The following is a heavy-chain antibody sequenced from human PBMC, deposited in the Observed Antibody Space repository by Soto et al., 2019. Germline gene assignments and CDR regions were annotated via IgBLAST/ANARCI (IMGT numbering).Heavy chain of an antibody. D-gene: IGHD3-3*01. Sequence: PGESLKISCKGSGYSFTSYWIGWVRQMPGKGLEWMGIIYPGDSDTRYSPSFQGQVTISADKSISTAYLQWSSLKASDTAMYYCARVHPYDFWSGPYNEPTAGNWFDPWGQGTLVTVSS. CDR1: GYSFTSYW. J-gene: IGHJ5*02. CDR3: ARVHPYDFWSGPYNEPTAGNWFDP. CDR2: IYPGDSDT. V-gene: IGHV5-51*01.